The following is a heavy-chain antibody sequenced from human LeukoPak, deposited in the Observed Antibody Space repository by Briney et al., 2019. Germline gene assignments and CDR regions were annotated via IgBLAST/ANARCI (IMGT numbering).Heavy chain of an antibody. CDR3: AKDKKRLGTSYYFDY. V-gene: IGHV3-23*01. CDR2: ISGNGGST. J-gene: IGHJ4*02. D-gene: IGHD1-1*01. CDR1: GFTLTSYA. Sequence: SGGSLRLSCAASGFTLTSYAMSWVRQAPGRGPEWVSAISGNGGSTYYAASVKGRFTISRDNSKNTLYLQMNSLRAEDTAVYYCAKDKKRLGTSYYFDYWGQGTLVTVSS.